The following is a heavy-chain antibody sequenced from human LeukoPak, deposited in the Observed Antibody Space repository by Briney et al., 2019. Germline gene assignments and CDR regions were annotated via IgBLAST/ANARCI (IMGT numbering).Heavy chain of an antibody. CDR3: ARRVVGGNSDS. CDR1: GFTFSDYY. J-gene: IGHJ4*02. V-gene: IGHV3-11*06. CDR2: ISSSSSYT. D-gene: IGHD4-23*01. Sequence: KPGGSLRLSCAAAGFTFSDYYMSWVRQAPGKGLEWVSYISSSSSYTNYADSVKGRFTISRDNAKNSLYLQMISLRAEDTAEYYDARRVVGGNSDSWGQGTLVTVSS.